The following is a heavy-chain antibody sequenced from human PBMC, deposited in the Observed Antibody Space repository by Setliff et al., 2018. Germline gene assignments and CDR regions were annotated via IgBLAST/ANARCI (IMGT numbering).Heavy chain of an antibody. CDR2: IKGDGSEE. D-gene: IGHD4-4*01. CDR3: ARDNVILDDSRGIFYPWYDP. V-gene: IGHV3-7*03. Sequence: GGSLRLSCAASGFRFSRHWMTWVRQAPGKGLEWVANIKGDGSEEYYVDSVRGRFSISRDNAKDSVFLEMNGLRADDTAVYYCARDNVILDDSRGIFYPWYDPWGQGTLVTVSS. J-gene: IGHJ5*02. CDR1: GFRFSRHW.